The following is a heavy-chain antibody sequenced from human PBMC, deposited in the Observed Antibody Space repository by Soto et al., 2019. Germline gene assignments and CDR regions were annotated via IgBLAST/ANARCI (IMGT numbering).Heavy chain of an antibody. J-gene: IGHJ5*02. Sequence: PSETLSLTCTVSGGSIRNYYWSWIRQSPGKGLEWIANIYHSGTTNYNLSLKGRVSISIDSSKNQVSLRLKSVTAADTAVYYCARGGYRTLAWFDPWGQGTLVTVSS. CDR3: ARGGYRTLAWFDP. D-gene: IGHD5-18*01. V-gene: IGHV4-59*01. CDR1: GGSIRNYY. CDR2: IYHSGTT.